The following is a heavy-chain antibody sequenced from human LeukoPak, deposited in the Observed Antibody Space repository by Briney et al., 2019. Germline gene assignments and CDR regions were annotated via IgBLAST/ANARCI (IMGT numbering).Heavy chain of an antibody. CDR2: IKQDGSEK. V-gene: IGHV3-7*01. CDR3: ARVGRRYYYGSGSYSHFDY. D-gene: IGHD3-10*01. CDR1: GFTLSSYW. J-gene: IGHJ4*02. Sequence: GGSLRLSCAASGFTLSSYWMGWVRQAPGKGLEWVANIKQDGSEKYYVDSVKGRFTISRDNAKNSLYLQMNSLRAEDTAVYYCARVGRRYYYGSGSYSHFDYWGQGTLVTVSS.